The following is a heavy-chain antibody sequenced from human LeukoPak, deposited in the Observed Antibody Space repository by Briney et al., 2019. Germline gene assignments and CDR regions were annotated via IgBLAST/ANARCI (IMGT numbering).Heavy chain of an antibody. D-gene: IGHD6-19*01. CDR2: IYYSGST. Sequence: PSETLSLTCTVSGASVSSDSYYWSWIRQPPGKGLEWIGYIYYSGSTNYNPSLKSRLTISVDTSKIQFSLKLSSVTAADTAVYYCARESGWYVFDYWGQGALVTVSS. J-gene: IGHJ4*02. CDR1: GASVSSDSYY. CDR3: ARESGWYVFDY. V-gene: IGHV4-61*01.